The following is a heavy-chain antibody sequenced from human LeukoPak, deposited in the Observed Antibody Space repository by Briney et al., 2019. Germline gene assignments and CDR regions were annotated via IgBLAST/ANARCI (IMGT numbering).Heavy chain of an antibody. CDR3: ASIVGATRMYYYYYMDV. D-gene: IGHD1-26*01. CDR2: IIPIFGTA. CDR1: GGTFSSYA. J-gene: IGHJ6*03. V-gene: IGHV1-69*06. Sequence: GASVKVSCEASGGTFSSYAISWVRQAPGQGLEWMGGIIPIFGTANYAQKFQGRVTITADKSTSTAYMELSSLRSEDTAVYYCASIVGATRMYYYYYMDVWGKGTTVTVSS.